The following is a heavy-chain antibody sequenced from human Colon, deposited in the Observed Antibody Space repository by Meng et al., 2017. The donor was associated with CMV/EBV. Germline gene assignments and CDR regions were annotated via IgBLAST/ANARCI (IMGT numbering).Heavy chain of an antibody. D-gene: IGHD6-19*01. CDR2: INPNGGVT. J-gene: IGHJ4*02. CDR1: GYTFTAYY. Sequence: ASVKVSCKASGYTFTAYYMHWVRQAPGQGLEWMGWINPNGGVTFYAQNFQGRVTLTWDTSITTAYMELSRLTSDDTAVYYCASQYISGWFGRCDYWGQGTLVTVS. V-gene: IGHV1-2*02. CDR3: ASQYISGWFGRCDY.